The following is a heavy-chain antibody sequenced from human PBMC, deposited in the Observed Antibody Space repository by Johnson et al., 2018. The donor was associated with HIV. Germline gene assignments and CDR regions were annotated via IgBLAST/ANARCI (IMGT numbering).Heavy chain of an antibody. Sequence: QVQLVESGGGVVQPGRSLRLSCAASGFTFSSYAMHWVRQAPGKGLEWVAVIWYDGSNKYYADSVKGRFTISRDNSKNTLYLQMNSLRAEDTAVYYCAKGGIVGATTGAFDIWGQGILVTVSS. CDR2: IWYDGSNK. CDR1: GFTFSSYA. CDR3: AKGGIVGATTGAFDI. D-gene: IGHD1-26*01. J-gene: IGHJ3*02. V-gene: IGHV3-33*06.